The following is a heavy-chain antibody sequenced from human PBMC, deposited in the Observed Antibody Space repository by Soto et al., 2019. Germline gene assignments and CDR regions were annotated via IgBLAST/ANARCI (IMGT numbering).Heavy chain of an antibody. CDR3: AKGRGGSGSLTPRVDF. CDR1: GFTFNNYA. D-gene: IGHD3-10*01. J-gene: IGHJ4*02. Sequence: EVQLLESGGGLVQPGGSLRLSCAASGFTFNNYAMTWVRQAPGKGLEWVSAISGGGDTTSYADSVKGRFTVSRDGSKNTLYLQMSSLSAEDTALYYCAKGRGGSGSLTPRVDFWGQGTLVTVSS. V-gene: IGHV3-23*01. CDR2: ISGGGDTT.